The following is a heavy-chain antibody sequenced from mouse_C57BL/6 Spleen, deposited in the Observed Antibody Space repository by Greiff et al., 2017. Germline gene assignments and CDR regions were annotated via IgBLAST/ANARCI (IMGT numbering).Heavy chain of an antibody. CDR1: GYTFTSYW. V-gene: IGHV1-50*01. Sequence: QVQLQQSGAELVKPGASVKLSCKASGYTFTSYWMQWVKQRPGQGLEWIGEIDPSDSYTNYNQKFKGKATLTVDTSSSTAYMQLSSLTSEDSAVYYCLYGYDGGWYADWGQGTLVTVSA. J-gene: IGHJ3*01. D-gene: IGHD2-2*01. CDR3: LYGYDGGWYAD. CDR2: IDPSDSYT.